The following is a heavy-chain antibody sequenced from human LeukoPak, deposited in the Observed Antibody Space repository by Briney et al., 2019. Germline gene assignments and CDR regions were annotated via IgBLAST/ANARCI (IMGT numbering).Heavy chain of an antibody. D-gene: IGHD2-2*01. CDR2: IYTGGTT. CDR1: RFNFSSYS. Sequence: GGSLRLSCAASRFNFSSYSINWVRQAPGKGLEWVSVIYTGGTTYYADSVKGRFTISRDNSKNMLYLQMNSLRPEDTAVYYCARESRRRIDYWGQGTLVTVSS. V-gene: IGHV3-53*01. CDR3: ARESRRRIDY. J-gene: IGHJ4*02.